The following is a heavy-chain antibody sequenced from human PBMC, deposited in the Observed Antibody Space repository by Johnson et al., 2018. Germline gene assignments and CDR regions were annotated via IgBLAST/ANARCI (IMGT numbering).Heavy chain of an antibody. V-gene: IGHV4-34*01. CDR1: GGSFSGYY. J-gene: IGHJ1*01. D-gene: IGHD3-3*01. Sequence: QVQLQQWGARLLKPSETLSLTCDVSGGSFSGYYWSWIRQHPGKGLEWIGEFNQGGSTTYNPSLKSRVTISVDTSKNQLSLNLTSVTAADTAVYYCARGPTYFDFWNPSEYFQHWGQGTLATVSS. CDR3: ARGPTYFDFWNPSEYFQH. CDR2: FNQGGST.